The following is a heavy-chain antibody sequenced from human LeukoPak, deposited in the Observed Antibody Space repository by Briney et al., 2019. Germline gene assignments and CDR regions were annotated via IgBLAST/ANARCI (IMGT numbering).Heavy chain of an antibody. Sequence: SETLSLTCAVYGGSFSGYYWSWIRQPPGKGLEWIGEINHSGSTNYNPSLKSRVTISVDTSKNQFSLKLSSVTAADTAVYYCARGGPRGGSTSYTPFVDYWGQGTLVTVSS. D-gene: IGHD2-2*02. CDR3: ARGGPRGGSTSYTPFVDY. CDR1: GGSFSGYY. V-gene: IGHV4-34*01. CDR2: INHSGST. J-gene: IGHJ4*02.